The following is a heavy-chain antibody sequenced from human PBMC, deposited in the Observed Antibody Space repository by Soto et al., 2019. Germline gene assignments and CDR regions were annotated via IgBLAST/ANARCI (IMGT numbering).Heavy chain of an antibody. V-gene: IGHV4-30-2*01. J-gene: IGHJ4*02. CDR1: GGSISSGGYS. D-gene: IGHD2-21*02. CDR2: IYHSGST. Sequence: PSETLSLTCGVSGGSISSGGYSWSWIRQPPGKGLEWIGYIYHSGSTYYNPSLKSRVTISVDRSKNQFSLKLSSVTAADTAVYYCARAYCGGDCYSGYFDYWGQGTLVTVSS. CDR3: ARAYCGGDCYSGYFDY.